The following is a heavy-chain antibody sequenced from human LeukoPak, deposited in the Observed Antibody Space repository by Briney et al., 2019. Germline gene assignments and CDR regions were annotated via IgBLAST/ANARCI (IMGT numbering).Heavy chain of an antibody. Sequence: SETLSLTCTVSGGSISSGDYYWSWIRQPPGKGLEWIGYIYYSGSTYYNPSLKSRVTISVDTSKNQFSLKLSSVTAADTAVYYCARGDGSSGYGAFDIWGQGTMVTASS. CDR3: ARGDGSSGYGAFDI. CDR1: GGSISSGDYY. J-gene: IGHJ3*02. CDR2: IYYSGST. D-gene: IGHD3-22*01. V-gene: IGHV4-30-4*01.